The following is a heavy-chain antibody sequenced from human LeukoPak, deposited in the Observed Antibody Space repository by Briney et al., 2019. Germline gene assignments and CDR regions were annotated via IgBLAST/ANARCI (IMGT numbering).Heavy chain of an antibody. CDR2: ISAYNGNT. V-gene: IGHV1-18*01. CDR3: GRYCSSTSVYAGGGGYYGMDV. J-gene: IGHJ6*02. Sequence: ASVKVSCKASGYTFTSYGISWVRQAPGQGLEWMGWISAYNGNTNYAQKLQGRVTMTTDTSTSTAYMELRSLRSDATAVYYCGRYCSSTSVYAGGGGYYGMDVWGQGTTVTVSS. CDR1: GYTFTSYG. D-gene: IGHD2-2*01.